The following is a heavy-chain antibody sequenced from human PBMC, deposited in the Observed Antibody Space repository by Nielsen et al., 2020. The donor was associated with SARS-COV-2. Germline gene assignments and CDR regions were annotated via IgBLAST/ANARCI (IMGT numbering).Heavy chain of an antibody. CDR1: GGSISSHNYY. D-gene: IGHD3-9*01. CDR2: IFHSGLT. V-gene: IGHV4-31*03. J-gene: IGHJ3*02. CDR3: ARATLTGYYNDAFDI. Sequence: SETLSLTCTVSGGSISSHNYYWSWIRQHPGKGLEWIGYIFHSGLTYDNPSLKNRLIMSVVTSKNQFSLKLNSVTAADTAVYYCARATLTGYYNDAFDIWGQGTMVIVSS.